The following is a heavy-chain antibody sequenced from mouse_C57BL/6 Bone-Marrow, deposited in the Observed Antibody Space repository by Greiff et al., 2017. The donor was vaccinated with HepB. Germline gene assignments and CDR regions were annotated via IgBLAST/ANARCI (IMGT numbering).Heavy chain of an antibody. CDR1: GFTFSTSG. Sequence: DVKLVESGGDLVKPGGSLKLSCTASGFTFSTSGMSWVRQTPDKRLEWVATINTGGTYTYYPDSVKGRFTISKDAAKNTLFLLMSSLRSEDSAIYYCARDRFDYYFDYWGQGTTLTVSS. J-gene: IGHJ2*01. CDR2: INTGGTYT. CDR3: ARDRFDYYFDY. D-gene: IGHD2-14*01. V-gene: IGHV5-6*02.